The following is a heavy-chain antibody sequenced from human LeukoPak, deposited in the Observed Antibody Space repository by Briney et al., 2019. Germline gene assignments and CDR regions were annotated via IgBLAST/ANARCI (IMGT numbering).Heavy chain of an antibody. CDR2: ISGNNGNT. Sequence: ASVKVSCKASGYTFTSYGISWVRQAPGQGLEWMGCISGNNGNTNYAEQFQGRVTMTTDTSTSTAYMEMRSLRSDDTAVYFCARETTLVKGIMTGIYYYHMDVWGKGTTVTVSS. J-gene: IGHJ6*03. CDR1: GYTFTSYG. CDR3: ARETTLVKGIMTGIYYYHMDV. D-gene: IGHD3-10*01. V-gene: IGHV1-18*01.